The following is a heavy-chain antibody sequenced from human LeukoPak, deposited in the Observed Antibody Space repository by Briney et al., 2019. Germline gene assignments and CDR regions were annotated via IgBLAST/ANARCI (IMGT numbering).Heavy chain of an antibody. CDR1: GFTFSSCS. Sequence: GGSLRLSCVVSGFTFSSCSMNWVRQAPGKGLEWVSYISSSSTTRYYADSVKGRFTISRDNSKNSLYLQMNSLRTEDTALYYCTKDIGPTYNSGYFDYWGQGSLVTVSS. CDR2: ISSSSTTR. V-gene: IGHV3-48*01. D-gene: IGHD7-27*01. J-gene: IGHJ4*02. CDR3: TKDIGPTYNSGYFDY.